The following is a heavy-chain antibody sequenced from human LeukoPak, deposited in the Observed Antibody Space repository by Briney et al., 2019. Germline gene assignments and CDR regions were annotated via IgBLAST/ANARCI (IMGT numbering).Heavy chain of an antibody. V-gene: IGHV3-23*01. Sequence: GRSLRLSCAASGFTVSSYAMSWVRQAPGKGLEWISAISGSGGSKYYADSVKGRFTISRDTSTNTLYLQLNSLRVDDTAVYFCAKEWRFSSSWYQYYFDYWGQGTLVTVSS. CDR2: ISGSGGSK. CDR3: AKEWRFSSSWYQYYFDY. J-gene: IGHJ4*02. D-gene: IGHD6-13*01. CDR1: GFTVSSYA.